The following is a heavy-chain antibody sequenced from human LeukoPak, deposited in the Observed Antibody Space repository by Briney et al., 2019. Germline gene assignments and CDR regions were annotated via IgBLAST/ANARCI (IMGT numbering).Heavy chain of an antibody. D-gene: IGHD1-26*01. Sequence: GESLKISCQGSGHSFTNSWIAWVRQKPGKGLEWMGIIYPGDSDTRYSPSFQGQVIISADKSISTAYLQWSSLKASDTAMYYCARQVGANYFDYWGQGTLVTVSS. CDR3: ARQVGANYFDY. CDR2: IYPGDSDT. CDR1: GHSFTNSW. J-gene: IGHJ4*02. V-gene: IGHV5-51*01.